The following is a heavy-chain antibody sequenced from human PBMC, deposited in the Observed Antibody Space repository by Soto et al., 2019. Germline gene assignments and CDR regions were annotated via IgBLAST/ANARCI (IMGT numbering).Heavy chain of an antibody. D-gene: IGHD6-19*01. J-gene: IGHJ4*02. CDR2: IYSGGGT. CDR1: GLIVSSNY. CDR3: ARGAPYSSGWDLPFDF. V-gene: IGHV3-66*01. Sequence: EVQLAESGGGLVQPGGSLRLSCAASGLIVSSNYMSWVRQPPGKGLEWVSVIYSGGGTYYADSVKGRFTTYRDNSKNTLYLQMNSLRGEDTAVYFCARGAPYSSGWDLPFDFWGQGALVTVSS.